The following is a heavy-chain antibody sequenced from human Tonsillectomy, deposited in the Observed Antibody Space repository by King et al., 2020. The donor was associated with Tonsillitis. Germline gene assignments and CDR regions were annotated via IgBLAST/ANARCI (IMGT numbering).Heavy chain of an antibody. CDR2: MSGAGART. V-gene: IGHV3-23*04. CDR1: GFTFSTYA. Sequence: VQLVESGGGLVQPGGSLRLSCADSGFTFSTYAMTWVRKDPGKGLEWVSVMSGAGARTYHADYVKGRFTISRDNSKNTLYLQMNSLRAEDTAVYYCANCPYDCWSGSLYSAMDVWGLGTTVTVSS. CDR3: ANCPYDCWSGSLYSAMDV. D-gene: IGHD3-3*01. J-gene: IGHJ6*02.